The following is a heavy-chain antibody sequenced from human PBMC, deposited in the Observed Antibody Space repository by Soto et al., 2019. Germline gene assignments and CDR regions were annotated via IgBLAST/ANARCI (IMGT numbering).Heavy chain of an antibody. CDR1: GGSISSGGYY. Sequence: KTSETLSLTCTVSGGSISSGGYYWSWIRQSPGKGLEWIGDINHSGRVNYSPSLKSRVTISLDTSKNQFSLTLSAVTAADTAMYYCSTRAYDTNGYYRFDPWGQGTLVTVSS. D-gene: IGHD3-22*01. J-gene: IGHJ5*01. CDR2: INHSGRV. CDR3: STRAYDTNGYYRFDP. V-gene: IGHV4-61*08.